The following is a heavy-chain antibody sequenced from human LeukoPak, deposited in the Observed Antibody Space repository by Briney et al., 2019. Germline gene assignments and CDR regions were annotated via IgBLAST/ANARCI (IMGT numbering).Heavy chain of an antibody. D-gene: IGHD4-17*01. CDR2: IYHSGST. CDR3: AREDYADYPYYYYYYMDV. V-gene: IGHV4-38-2*02. Sequence: SETLSLTCTVSGYSISSAYYWGWIRQPPGKGLEWIGSIYHSGSTYYNPSLKSRVTISVDTSKNQFSLKLSSVTAADTAVYYCAREDYADYPYYYYYYMDVWGKGTTVTISS. J-gene: IGHJ6*03. CDR1: GYSISSAYY.